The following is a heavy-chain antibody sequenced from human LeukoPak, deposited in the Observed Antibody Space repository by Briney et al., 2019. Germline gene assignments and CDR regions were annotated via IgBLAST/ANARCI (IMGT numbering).Heavy chain of an antibody. J-gene: IGHJ4*02. V-gene: IGHV1-2*02. Sequence: ASVKVSCKASGYTFTGYYMHWVRQAPGQGLAWMGWINPNSGGTNYAQKFQDRVTMTRDTSISTAYMELSRLRSDDTAVYYCARVLLTYYFDSSGYYDYWGQGTLVTVSS. CDR3: ARVLLTYYFDSSGYYDY. CDR2: INPNSGGT. CDR1: GYTFTGYY. D-gene: IGHD3-22*01.